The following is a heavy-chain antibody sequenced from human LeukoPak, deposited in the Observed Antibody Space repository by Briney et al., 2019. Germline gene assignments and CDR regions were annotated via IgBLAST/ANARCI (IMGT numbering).Heavy chain of an antibody. D-gene: IGHD2-8*01. CDR1: GGSISSYY. V-gene: IGHV4-59*12. CDR3: ASGGRDIVLMVYATKRGAFDI. Sequence: SETLSLTCTVSGGSISSYYWTWIRQPPGKRLEWIGYIYYSGSTNYNPSLKSRVTISVDTSKNQFSLKLSSVTAADTAVYYCASGGRDIVLMVYATKRGAFDIWGQGTMVTVSS. J-gene: IGHJ3*02. CDR2: IYYSGST.